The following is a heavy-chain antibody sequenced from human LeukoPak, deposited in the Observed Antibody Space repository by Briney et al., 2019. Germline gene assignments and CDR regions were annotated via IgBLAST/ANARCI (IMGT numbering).Heavy chain of an antibody. J-gene: IGHJ5*02. CDR3: AKDKYYYGSGSYYTENWFDP. CDR1: GFTFSSYG. V-gene: IGHV3-30*18. Sequence: GGSLRLSCAASGFTFSSYGMHWVRQAPGKGLEWVAVISYDGSNKYYADSVNGRFTISRDNSKNTLYLQMNSLRAEDTAVYYCAKDKYYYGSGSYYTENWFDPWGQGTLVTVSS. CDR2: ISYDGSNK. D-gene: IGHD3-10*01.